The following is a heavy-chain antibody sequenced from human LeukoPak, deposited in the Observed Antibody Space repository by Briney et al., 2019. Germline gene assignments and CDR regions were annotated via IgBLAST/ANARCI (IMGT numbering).Heavy chain of an antibody. Sequence: SGGSLRLSCSASGFTVSSNYMSWVRQAPGKGLESVSVIYSGGSTYYADSVKGRFTISRDNSENTLYLQMNSLRAEDTAVYYCAKSGSYYGWFDPWGQGTLVTVSS. V-gene: IGHV3-53*01. CDR1: GFTVSSNY. CDR2: IYSGGST. CDR3: AKSGSYYGWFDP. D-gene: IGHD1-26*01. J-gene: IGHJ5*02.